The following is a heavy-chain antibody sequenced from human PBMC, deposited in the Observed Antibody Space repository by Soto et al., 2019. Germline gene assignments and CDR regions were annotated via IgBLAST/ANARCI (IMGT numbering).Heavy chain of an antibody. J-gene: IGHJ4*02. D-gene: IGHD3-3*01. Sequence: PSETLSLTCAVYGESFSGYYWSWIRQPPGKGLEWIGEINHSGSTNYNPSLKSRVIISVDTSKNQFSLKLSSVTAADTAVYYCARSTGYYDFWSGYYKALTGFDYWGQGTLVTVSS. CDR3: ARSTGYYDFWSGYYKALTGFDY. CDR1: GESFSGYY. V-gene: IGHV4-34*01. CDR2: INHSGST.